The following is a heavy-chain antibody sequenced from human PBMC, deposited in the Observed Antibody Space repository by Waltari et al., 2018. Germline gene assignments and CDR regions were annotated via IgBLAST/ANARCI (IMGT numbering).Heavy chain of an antibody. CDR1: GFTFSSYW. CDR2: RKQDGSEK. CDR3: ARPSVAGYWYFDL. V-gene: IGHV3-7*04. D-gene: IGHD6-19*01. J-gene: IGHJ2*01. Sequence: EVQLVESGGGLVQPGGSLRLSCVASGFTFSSYWMSWVRQAPGKGLEWVANRKQDGSEKYYVDSVKGRFTISRDNAKNSLYLQMNSLRAEDTAVYYCARPSVAGYWYFDLWGRGTLVTVSS.